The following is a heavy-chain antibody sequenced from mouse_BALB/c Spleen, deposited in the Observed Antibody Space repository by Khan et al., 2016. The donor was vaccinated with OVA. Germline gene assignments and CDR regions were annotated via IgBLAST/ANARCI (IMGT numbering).Heavy chain of an antibody. CDR1: GFSFSSYS. J-gene: IGHJ3*01. CDR3: ASHLTGSFAY. Sequence: EVELVESGGDLVKPGGSLKLSCAASGFSFSSYSMSWVRQTPDKRLEWVATISSGGDYTYYPDIVKGRFTISRDSAKNTLYLQMSSLKSEDTAMYYCASHLTGSFAYWGQGTLVTVSA. V-gene: IGHV5-6*01. D-gene: IGHD4-1*01. CDR2: ISSGGDYT.